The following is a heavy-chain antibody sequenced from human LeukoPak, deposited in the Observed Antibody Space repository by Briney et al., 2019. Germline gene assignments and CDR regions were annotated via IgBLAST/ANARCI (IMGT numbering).Heavy chain of an antibody. D-gene: IGHD3-10*01. J-gene: IGHJ3*02. Sequence: GGSLRLSCAASGFTFSSYSMNWVRQAPGKGLEWVSSISSSSSYIYYADSVKGRFTISRDNAKNSLYLQMNSLRAEDTAVYYCARFSVDTHRGAFDIWGQGTMVTVSS. V-gene: IGHV3-21*01. CDR2: ISSSSSYI. CDR1: GFTFSSYS. CDR3: ARFSVDTHRGAFDI.